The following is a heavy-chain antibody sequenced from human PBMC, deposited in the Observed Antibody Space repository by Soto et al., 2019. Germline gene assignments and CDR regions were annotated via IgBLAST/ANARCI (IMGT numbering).Heavy chain of an antibody. CDR1: GGSISSSSYY. CDR2: IYYSGST. CDR3: ATNYAYYYYYGMDV. V-gene: IGHV4-39*01. J-gene: IGHJ6*02. D-gene: IGHD4-4*01. Sequence: PSETLSLTCTVSGGSISSSSYYWGRIRQPPGKGLEWIGSIYYSGSTYYNPSLKSRVTISVDTSKNQFSLKLSSVTAADTAVYYCATNYAYYYYYGMDVWGQGTTVTVSS.